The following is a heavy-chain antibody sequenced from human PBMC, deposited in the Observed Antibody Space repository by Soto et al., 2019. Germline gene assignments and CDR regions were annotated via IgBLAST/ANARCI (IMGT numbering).Heavy chain of an antibody. Sequence: PWGSLRLSCVASGFTVSSNYMSWVRQAPGKGLEWISVLHGDGTTSYADSVKSRFTISKDNSKNTLYLQVNSLRVEDTALYYCHIAGYWGQGTLVTVSS. J-gene: IGHJ4*01. V-gene: IGHV3-66*01. CDR1: GFTVSSNY. D-gene: IGHD2-21*01. CDR3: HIAGY. CDR2: LHGDGTT.